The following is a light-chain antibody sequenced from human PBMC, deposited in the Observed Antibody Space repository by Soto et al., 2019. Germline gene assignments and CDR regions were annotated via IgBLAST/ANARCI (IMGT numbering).Light chain of an antibody. V-gene: IGKV3-20*01. CDR2: GAS. CDR1: QSVSSSY. CDR3: RQYSSSPLT. J-gene: IGKJ4*01. Sequence: EIVVTQSPGTLSLSPGEGATLSCRASQSVSSSYLAWYQQKPGQAPRLLIYGASNRATGIPDRFSGSGSGTDFTLTISRLEPEDFAVYYCRQYSSSPLTFGGGTKVDIK.